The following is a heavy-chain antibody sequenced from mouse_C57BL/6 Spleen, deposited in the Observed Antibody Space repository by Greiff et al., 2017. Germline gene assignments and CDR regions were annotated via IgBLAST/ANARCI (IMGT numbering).Heavy chain of an antibody. CDR3: ARRVRGDYFDY. CDR1: GYAFSSSW. D-gene: IGHD2-14*01. Sequence: VQLQQSGPELVKPGASVKISCKASGYAFSSSWMNWVKQRPGKGLEWIGRIYPGDGDTNYNGKFKGKATLTADKSSSTAYMQLSSLTSEDSAVYFCARRVRGDYFDYWGQGTTLTVSS. V-gene: IGHV1-82*01. CDR2: IYPGDGDT. J-gene: IGHJ2*01.